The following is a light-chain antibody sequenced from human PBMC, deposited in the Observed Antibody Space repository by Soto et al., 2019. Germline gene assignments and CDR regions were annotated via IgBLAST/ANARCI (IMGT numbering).Light chain of an antibody. CDR2: EVN. CDR1: SSDVGAYNY. Sequence: QSALTQPPSASGSPGQSVTISCTGTSSDVGAYNYVSWYQQYPGKAPKLIIYEVNKRPSGVTDRFSGSKSGNTASLTVSGLQVDDESDYYCSSYAGSNNLLFGGGTKLTVL. J-gene: IGLJ2*01. V-gene: IGLV2-8*01. CDR3: SSYAGSNNLL.